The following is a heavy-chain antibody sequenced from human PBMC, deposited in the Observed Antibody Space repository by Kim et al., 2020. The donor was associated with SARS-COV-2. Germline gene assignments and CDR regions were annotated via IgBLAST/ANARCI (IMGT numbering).Heavy chain of an antibody. CDR3: AKDRDSSGYYSAPTDAFDI. CDR1: GFTFSSYA. Sequence: GGSLRLSCAASGFTFSSYAMSWVRQAPGKGLEWVSAISGSGGSTYYADSVKGRFTISRDNSKNTLYLQMNSLRAEDTAVYYCAKDRDSSGYYSAPTDAFDIWGQGTMVTVSS. CDR2: ISGSGGST. V-gene: IGHV3-23*01. D-gene: IGHD3-22*01. J-gene: IGHJ3*02.